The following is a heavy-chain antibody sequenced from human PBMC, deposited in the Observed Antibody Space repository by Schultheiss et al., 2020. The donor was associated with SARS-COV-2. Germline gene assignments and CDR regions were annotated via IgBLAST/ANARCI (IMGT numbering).Heavy chain of an antibody. J-gene: IGHJ5*02. CDR1: GGSISSSY. CDR2: LYHSGST. D-gene: IGHD6-13*01. CDR3: ARGPHSASWYDPPWFDP. Sequence: SETLSLTCTVSGGSISSSYWSWIRQPPGKGLEWIGTLYHSGSTYYNPSLKSRVTISLDTSKNQFSLKLDSVTAADTAMYYCARGPHSASWYDPPWFDPWGQGTLVTVSS. V-gene: IGHV4-38-2*02.